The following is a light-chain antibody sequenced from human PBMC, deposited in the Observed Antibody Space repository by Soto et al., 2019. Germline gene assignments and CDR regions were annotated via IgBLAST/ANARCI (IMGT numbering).Light chain of an antibody. CDR1: QSVTSTY. J-gene: IGKJ5*01. CDR2: GAS. Sequence: EIVLTQSPGTLSLSPGERATLSCRASQSVTSTYLGWYQQKPGQAPSLLIYGASSRATGIPDRFSGSGSGTDFTLTISRLEPEDFVVDYCQQYVSPPITFGQGTRLEIK. CDR3: QQYVSPPIT. V-gene: IGKV3-20*01.